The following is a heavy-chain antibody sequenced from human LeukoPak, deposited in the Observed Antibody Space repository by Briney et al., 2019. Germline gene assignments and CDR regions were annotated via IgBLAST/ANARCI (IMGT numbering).Heavy chain of an antibody. CDR2: ISSSSRYI. D-gene: IGHD1-26*01. J-gene: IGHJ4*02. V-gene: IGHV3-21*01. Sequence: GGSLRLCCAASGFTFSSYSMNWVRQAPGKGLEWVSSISSSSRYIYYADSVKGRFSISRDNAKNSLHLQMNSLRAEDTAVHYCARGGSSILDYWGQGTLVTVSS. CDR1: GFTFSSYS. CDR3: ARGGSSILDY.